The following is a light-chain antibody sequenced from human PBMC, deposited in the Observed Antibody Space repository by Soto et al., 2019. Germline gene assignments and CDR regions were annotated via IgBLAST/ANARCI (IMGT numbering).Light chain of an antibody. J-gene: IGKJ3*01. Sequence: DIVMTQSPDSLAVSLGERATINCKSSQNVLYSSNNKNYLAWYQQKPRQPPKLLIYWASTRESGVPDRFSGSGSGTDFTLTINSLQAEDVAVYYCQQYYASPFTVGPGTKVDIK. CDR2: WAS. CDR1: QNVLYSSNNKNY. CDR3: QQYYASPFT. V-gene: IGKV4-1*01.